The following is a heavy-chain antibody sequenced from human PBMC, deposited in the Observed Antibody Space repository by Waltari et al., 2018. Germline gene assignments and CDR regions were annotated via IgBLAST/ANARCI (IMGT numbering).Heavy chain of an antibody. CDR3: ARRAIAARNWGY. CDR2: INHSGST. D-gene: IGHD6-13*01. V-gene: IGHV4-34*01. Sequence: QVQLQQWGAGLLKPSETLSLTCAVYGGSFSGYYWSWIRQPPGKGLEWIGEINHSGSTNYNPSLKSRVTISVDTSKNQFSLKLSSVAAADTAVYYCARRAIAARNWGYWGQGTLVTVSS. J-gene: IGHJ4*02. CDR1: GGSFSGYY.